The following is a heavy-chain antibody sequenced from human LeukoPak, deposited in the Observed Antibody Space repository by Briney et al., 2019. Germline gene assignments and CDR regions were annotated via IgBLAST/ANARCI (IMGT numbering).Heavy chain of an antibody. V-gene: IGHV3-13*03. CDR2: IGTAGDT. D-gene: IGHD3-22*01. Sequence: PGGSLRLSCAACGFTFSSYDMHWVRQATGKGLEWVSAIGTAGDTYYPGSVKGQFTISRENAKNSLYLQMNSLRAGDTAVYYCAKDIFPFRDSSGYYDYWGQGTLVTVSS. CDR1: GFTFSSYD. CDR3: AKDIFPFRDSSGYYDY. J-gene: IGHJ4*02.